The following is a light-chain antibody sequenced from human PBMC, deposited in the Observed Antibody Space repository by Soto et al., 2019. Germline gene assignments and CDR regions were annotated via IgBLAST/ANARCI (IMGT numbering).Light chain of an antibody. Sequence: DIQLTQSPSFLSASVGDRVSISCRASQGISSYLAWYQQKPGKAPRLLVYAASTLQSGIPSRFDGNGSGTEFTLIISSPQPEDCASYYRQQFNSYLITCGEATRLEIK. CDR1: QGISSY. CDR3: QQFNSYLIT. V-gene: IGKV1-9*01. CDR2: AAS. J-gene: IGKJ5*01.